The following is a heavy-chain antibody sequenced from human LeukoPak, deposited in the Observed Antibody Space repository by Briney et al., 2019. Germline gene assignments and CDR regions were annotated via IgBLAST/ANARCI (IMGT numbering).Heavy chain of an antibody. D-gene: IGHD4-17*01. J-gene: IGHJ6*02. V-gene: IGHV3-9*01. CDR1: GFTFDDYA. CDR2: ISWNSGSI. Sequence: PGGSLRLSCAASGFTFDDYAMHWVRQAPGKGLEWVSGISWNSGSIGYADSVKGRFTISRDNAKNTLYLQMNSLRAEDTAVYYCARASRGDSTYYGMDVWGQGTTVTVSS. CDR3: ARASRGDSTYYGMDV.